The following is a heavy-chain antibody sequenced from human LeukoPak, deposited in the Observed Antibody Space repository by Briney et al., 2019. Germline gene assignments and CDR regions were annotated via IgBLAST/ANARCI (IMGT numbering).Heavy chain of an antibody. CDR2: INPSGGST. CDR1: GYTFTSYY. V-gene: IGHV1-46*01. J-gene: IGHJ4*02. D-gene: IGHD6-19*01. CDR3: ASIHSSGWVAPLDY. Sequence: ASVKVSCKASGYTFTSYYMHWVRQAPGQGLEWMGIINPSGGSTSYAQKFQGRVTMTRDMSTSTVYMELSRLRSDDTAVYYCASIHSSGWVAPLDYWGQGTLVTVSS.